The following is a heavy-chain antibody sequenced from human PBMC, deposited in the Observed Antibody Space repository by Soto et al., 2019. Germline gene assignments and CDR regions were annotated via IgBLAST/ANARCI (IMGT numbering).Heavy chain of an antibody. J-gene: IGHJ4*02. CDR1: GYTFTSYG. CDR3: ARDVLGYCSGGSCYHPGQYYFDF. Sequence: GASVKVSCKASGYTFTSYGISWVRQAPGQGLEWMGWISAYNGNTNYAQKLQGRVTMTTDTSTSTAYMELRSLRSDDTAVYYCARDVLGYCSGGSCYHPGQYYFDFWGQGTLVTVSS. CDR2: ISAYNGNT. V-gene: IGHV1-18*01. D-gene: IGHD2-15*01.